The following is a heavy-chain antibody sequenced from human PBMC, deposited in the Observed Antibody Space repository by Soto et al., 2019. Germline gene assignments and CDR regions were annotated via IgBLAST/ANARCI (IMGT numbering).Heavy chain of an antibody. Sequence: QVQLVQSGAEVKKPGSSVKVSCKASGGTFSSYAISWVRQAPGQGLEWMGGIIPSFGTANYAQKFQGRVTITADISKSTYFMKLSSLRTEDTGVYYASRHVCGSSSGSKARYFDYWGQGTLVTVYS. D-gene: IGHD6-25*01. V-gene: IGHV1-69*14. CDR3: SRHVCGSSSGSKARYFDY. CDR1: GGTFSSYA. CDR2: IIPSFGTA. J-gene: IGHJ4*02.